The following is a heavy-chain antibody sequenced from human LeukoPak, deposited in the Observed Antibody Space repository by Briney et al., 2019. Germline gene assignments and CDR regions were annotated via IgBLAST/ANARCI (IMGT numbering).Heavy chain of an antibody. V-gene: IGHV1-46*01. D-gene: IGHD3-22*01. CDR3: ARGLSRDYYDSSGSSHFDY. CDR1: GYTFTSYY. CDR2: INQSGGST. J-gene: IGHJ4*02. Sequence: ATVKVSCKASGYTFTSYYMHWVRQAPGQGLEWMGIINQSGGSTSYAQKFQGRVTMTRDTSTSTVYMELSSLRSEDTAVYYCARGLSRDYYDSSGSSHFDYWGQGTLVTVST.